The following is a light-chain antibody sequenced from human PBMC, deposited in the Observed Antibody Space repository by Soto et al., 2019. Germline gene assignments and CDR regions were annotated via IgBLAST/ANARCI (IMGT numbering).Light chain of an antibody. J-gene: IGLJ1*01. CDR3: CSYAGSSTFV. CDR2: EGS. CDR1: SSDVGNYNL. V-gene: IGLV2-23*01. Sequence: QSALTQPASVSGSPGQSITISCTGTSSDVGNYNLVSWYQHHPGKAPKLMIYEGSKRPSGVSNRFSGSKSGNTASLTISGLQAEDAADYYCCSYAGSSTFVFGTGTKVTVL.